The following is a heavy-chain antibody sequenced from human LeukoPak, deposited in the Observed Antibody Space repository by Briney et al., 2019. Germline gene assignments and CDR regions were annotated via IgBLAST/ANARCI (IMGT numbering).Heavy chain of an antibody. CDR2: IYYSGNT. CDR1: GGSISSGDYY. V-gene: IGHV4-30-4*01. CDR3: ARDSRDCSSTSCYTFDH. D-gene: IGHD2-2*01. J-gene: IGHJ4*02. Sequence: SQTLSLTCTVSGGSISSGDYYWSWIRQPPGKGLEWIGYIYYSGNTYYNPSLKSRVTISVDTSKNQFSLKLSSVTAADTAAYYCARDSRDCSSTSCYTFDHWGQGTLVTVSS.